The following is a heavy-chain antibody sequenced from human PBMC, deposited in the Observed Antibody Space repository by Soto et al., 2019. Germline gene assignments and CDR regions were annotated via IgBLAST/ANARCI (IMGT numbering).Heavy chain of an antibody. Sequence: EVQLVESEGGLVQRGGSLRLSCAASGFTFNYYWMHWVRQAPGQGLVWVSHIHSDGSTTTYADSVKGRFTISRDNAKNTLYLQMNSLRAEDTAVYYCVRGDKGGFDLWGQCPTVTVSS. CDR1: GFTFNYYW. CDR3: VRGDKGGFDL. V-gene: IGHV3-74*01. D-gene: IGHD2-21*02. CDR2: IHSDGSTT. J-gene: IGHJ3*01.